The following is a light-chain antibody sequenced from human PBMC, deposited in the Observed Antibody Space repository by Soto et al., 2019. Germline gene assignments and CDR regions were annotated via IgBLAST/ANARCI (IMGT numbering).Light chain of an antibody. V-gene: IGKV3-20*01. CDR1: QIVGGDT. CDR3: HQFGYSPRT. Sequence: EIVLTQSPGTLSLSPGERATLSCRASQIVGGDTLAWFQQRPGQAPRLLIFATSRRATDIPDRFSGSGSGTDFTLAIRRLEPEDFAVYYCHQFGYSPRTFGQGTKVDIK. CDR2: ATS. J-gene: IGKJ1*01.